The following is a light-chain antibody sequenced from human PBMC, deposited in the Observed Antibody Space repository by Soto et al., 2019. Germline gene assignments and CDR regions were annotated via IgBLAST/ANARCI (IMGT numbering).Light chain of an antibody. J-gene: IGKJ2*01. CDR2: GAS. CDR1: QSVSSSY. CDR3: HQYGSSPYT. Sequence: EIVLTQSPGTLSLSPGERATLSCRASQSVSSSYLAWYQQKPGQAPRLLIYGASSRATGLPDRFSGSGSGTDFTLTINRLELEDFSVYYCHQYGSSPYTFGQGTKLEI. V-gene: IGKV3-20*01.